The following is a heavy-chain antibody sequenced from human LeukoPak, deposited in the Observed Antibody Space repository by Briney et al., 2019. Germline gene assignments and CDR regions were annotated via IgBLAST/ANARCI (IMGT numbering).Heavy chain of an antibody. CDR1: GFTFSSYG. Sequence: PGGSLRLSCAASGFTFSSYGMSWVRQAPGKGLEWVSAISGSGGSTYYADSVKGRFTISRDNSKNTLYLQMNSLRAEDTAVYYCAKGQGPGGRYFDWLLSGFDYWGQGTLVTVSS. V-gene: IGHV3-23*01. J-gene: IGHJ4*02. D-gene: IGHD3-9*01. CDR3: AKGQGPGGRYFDWLLSGFDY. CDR2: ISGSGGST.